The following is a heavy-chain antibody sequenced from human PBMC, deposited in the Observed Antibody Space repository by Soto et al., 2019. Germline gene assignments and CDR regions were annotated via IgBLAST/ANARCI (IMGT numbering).Heavy chain of an antibody. J-gene: IGHJ4*02. CDR2: IYYSGST. CDR1: GGSISSYY. D-gene: IGHD6-19*01. CDR3: ATAYSGGWYIFDY. Sequence: SETLSLTCTVSGGSISSYYWSWIRQPPGKGLEWIGYIYYSGSTNYNPSLKSRVTISVDTSKNQFSLKLSSVTAADTAVYYCATAYSGGWYIFDYWGQGTLVTVSS. V-gene: IGHV4-59*01.